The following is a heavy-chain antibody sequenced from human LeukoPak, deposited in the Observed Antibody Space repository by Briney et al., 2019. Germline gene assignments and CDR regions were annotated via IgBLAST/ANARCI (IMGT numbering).Heavy chain of an antibody. CDR3: ARGQWPYGAFDL. CDR2: ISSTSSYL. Sequence: PGGSLRLSCAASGFTFSDYAMSWVRQAPGKGLEWVSSISSTSSYLYTADSLKGRFTISRDNAKNSLYLQMNSLRADDTAVYYCARGQWPYGAFDLWGQGTMVTVSS. D-gene: IGHD6-19*01. CDR1: GFTFSDYA. V-gene: IGHV3-21*01. J-gene: IGHJ3*01.